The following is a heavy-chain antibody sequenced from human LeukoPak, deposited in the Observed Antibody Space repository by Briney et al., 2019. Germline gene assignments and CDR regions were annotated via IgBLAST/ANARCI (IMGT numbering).Heavy chain of an antibody. Sequence: PSETLSLTCTVSSGSISSYYWSWIRQPPGKGLEWIGSISYSGSTNYNPSLKSRVTISVDTSKNQFSLKLNSVTDADTAVYYCARMVDWGSTFGYWGQGSLVTVSS. J-gene: IGHJ4*02. CDR3: ARMVDWGSTFGY. CDR2: ISYSGST. D-gene: IGHD3-16*01. V-gene: IGHV4-59*01. CDR1: SGSISSYY.